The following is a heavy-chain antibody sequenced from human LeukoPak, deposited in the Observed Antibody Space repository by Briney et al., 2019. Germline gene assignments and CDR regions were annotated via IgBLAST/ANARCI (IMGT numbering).Heavy chain of an antibody. Sequence: GASVKVSCKASGGTFSSYAISWVRQAPGQGLEWMGWISAYNGNTNYAQKLQGRVTMTTDTSTSTAYMELRSLRSDDTAVYYCARDRPVSWLGVILYYYGMDVWGQGTTVTVSS. J-gene: IGHJ6*02. CDR3: ARDRPVSWLGVILYYYGMDV. D-gene: IGHD3-10*01. CDR2: ISAYNGNT. CDR1: GGTFSSYA. V-gene: IGHV1-18*01.